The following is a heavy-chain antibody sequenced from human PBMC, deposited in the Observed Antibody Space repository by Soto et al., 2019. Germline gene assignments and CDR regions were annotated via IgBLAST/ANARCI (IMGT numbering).Heavy chain of an antibody. Sequence: GGSLRLSCAASGFSFSAYSMNWVRQAPGKGLEWIAYTSTSSTTKYYADSVRGRFSISRDNANDLLYLDMDKLRDEDTGIYYCAGSYSSGNWYFDYWGLGTPVTVSS. V-gene: IGHV3-48*02. CDR1: GFSFSAYS. CDR3: AGSYSSGNWYFDY. D-gene: IGHD3-10*01. J-gene: IGHJ4*02. CDR2: TSTSSTTK.